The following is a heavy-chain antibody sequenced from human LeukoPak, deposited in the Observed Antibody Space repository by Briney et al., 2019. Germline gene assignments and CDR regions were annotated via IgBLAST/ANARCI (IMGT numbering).Heavy chain of an antibody. D-gene: IGHD3-22*01. CDR1: GFAFSSHT. V-gene: IGHV3-48*04. CDR2: ISSGSTII. CDR3: ARSNNYDSSGWGY. J-gene: IGHJ4*02. Sequence: PGGSLRLSCAASGFAFSSHTINWVRQAPGKGLEWVSSISSGSTIIYYADSVKGRFTISRDNAKNSLYLQMNSLRVEDTAVYYCARSNNYDSSGWGYWGQGTLVTVSS.